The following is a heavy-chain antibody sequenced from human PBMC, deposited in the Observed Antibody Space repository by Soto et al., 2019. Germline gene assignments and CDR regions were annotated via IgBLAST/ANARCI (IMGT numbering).Heavy chain of an antibody. CDR2: IYANTETT. D-gene: IGHD6-25*01. CDR1: GYSFSGYY. J-gene: IGHJ4*02. V-gene: IGHV1-2*02. CDR3: VSLQTSGRPGVH. Sequence: ASVKVSCKASGYSFSGYYIQWVRQAPGQGPDWLGWIYANTETTDSSKKFQGRVTMTSDMSTRTVYMELRDLRSDDTAVYYCVSLQTSGRPGVHWGQGTLVTVSS.